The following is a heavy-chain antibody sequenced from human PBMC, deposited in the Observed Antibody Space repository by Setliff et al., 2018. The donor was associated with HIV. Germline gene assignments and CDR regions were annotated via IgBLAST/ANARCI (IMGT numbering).Heavy chain of an antibody. J-gene: IGHJ6*03. V-gene: IGHV4-34*01. CDR3: ARGREVKRDTYYDYFYMDV. D-gene: IGHD1-26*01. CDR2: INHSGST. CDR1: GESFTDHF. Sequence: PSETLSLTCAVYGESFTDHFWTWIRQPPGKGLEWLGEINHSGSTNQNPSLKSRFNLSVDTSKNQFSLGMNSVTAADTAVYYCARGREVKRDTYYDYFYMDVWSRGTAVTVSS.